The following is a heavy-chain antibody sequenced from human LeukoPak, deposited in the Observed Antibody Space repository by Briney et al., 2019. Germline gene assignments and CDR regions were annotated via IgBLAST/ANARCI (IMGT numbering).Heavy chain of an antibody. CDR1: GASISSYY. CDR3: ARGEQQNSYYMDV. CDR2: IYTSGST. D-gene: IGHD6-13*01. V-gene: IGHV4-4*07. Sequence: PSETLSLTCTVSGASISSYYWSWIRQPAGKGLEWLGRIYTSGSTNYNPSLKSRVTMSVDTSKNQFSLKLSSVTAADTAVYYCARGEQQNSYYMDVWGKGTTVTVSS. J-gene: IGHJ6*03.